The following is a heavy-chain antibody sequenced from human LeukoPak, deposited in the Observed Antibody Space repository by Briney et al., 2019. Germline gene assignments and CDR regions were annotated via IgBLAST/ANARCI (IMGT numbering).Heavy chain of an antibody. J-gene: IGHJ4*02. Sequence: GGSLRLSCAASGFTFSSYAMHWVRQAPGKGLEWVAVISYDGSNKYYADSVKGRFTISRDNSKNTLYLQMNSLRAEDTAVYYCARAPVRVNSGCFDYWGQGTLVTVSS. CDR2: ISYDGSNK. CDR1: GFTFSSYA. V-gene: IGHV3-30*01. CDR3: ARAPVRVNSGCFDY. D-gene: IGHD6-19*01.